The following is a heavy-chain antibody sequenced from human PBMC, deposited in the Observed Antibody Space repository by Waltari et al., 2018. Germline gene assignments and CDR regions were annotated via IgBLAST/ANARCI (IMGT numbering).Heavy chain of an antibody. CDR3: AMLQLWHTETFQH. CDR1: GYTFTDYY. V-gene: IGHV1-69-2*01. D-gene: IGHD5-18*01. CDR2: GDPEEVET. Sequence: EVQLVQSGAEVKKPGATVKISCKVSGYTFTDYYMHWVQQAPGKGLEWMGLGDPEEVETIYAGKCQGRVTITADTSTDTAYMELSSLRSEGTAVYYCAMLQLWHTETFQHWGQGTLVTVSS. J-gene: IGHJ1*01.